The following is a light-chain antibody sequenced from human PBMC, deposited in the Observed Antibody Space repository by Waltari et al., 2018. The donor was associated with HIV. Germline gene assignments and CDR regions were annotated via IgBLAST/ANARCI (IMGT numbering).Light chain of an antibody. CDR3: NSYTSMSHLV. Sequence: QSALTQPASVSGSPGQSITISCTGTTSDVGGYNYVSWYQHHPGKAPKLIIYEVSNRLSDISSRFSASKSGNTASLTISGLQAEDEADYYCNSYTSMSHLVFGGGTKLTV. CDR2: EVS. V-gene: IGLV2-14*01. J-gene: IGLJ3*02. CDR1: TSDVGGYNY.